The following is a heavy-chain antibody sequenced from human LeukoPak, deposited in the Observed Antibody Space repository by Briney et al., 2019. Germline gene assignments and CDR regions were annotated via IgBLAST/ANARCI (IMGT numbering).Heavy chain of an antibody. V-gene: IGHV3-23*01. CDR1: GFTFSSYA. CDR2: ISGSGGSK. J-gene: IGHJ4*02. D-gene: IGHD3-10*01. Sequence: GGSLRLSCAASGFTFSSYAMSWVRQAPGKGLEWVSAISGSGGSKYYADSVKGRFTISRDNSKNTLYLQMNSLRAEDTAVYYCAKVEMATYYYGSGSYLGDYFDYWGQGTLVTVSS. CDR3: AKVEMATYYYGSGSYLGDYFDY.